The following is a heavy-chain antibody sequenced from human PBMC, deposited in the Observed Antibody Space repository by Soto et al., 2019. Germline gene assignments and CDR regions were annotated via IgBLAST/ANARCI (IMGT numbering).Heavy chain of an antibody. CDR1: GGSISSSNW. CDR3: ARVTARCYYYYGMDV. D-gene: IGHD4-4*01. Sequence: SETLSLTCAVSGGSISSSNWWSWVRQPPGKGLEWIGEIYHSGSTNYNPSLKSRVTISVDKSKNQFSLKLSSVTAADTAVYYCARVTARCYYYYGMDVWGQGTTVTVYS. J-gene: IGHJ6*02. CDR2: IYHSGST. V-gene: IGHV4-4*02.